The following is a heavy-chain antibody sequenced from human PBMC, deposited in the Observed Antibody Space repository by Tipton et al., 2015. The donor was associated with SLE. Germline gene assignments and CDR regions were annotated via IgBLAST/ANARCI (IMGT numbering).Heavy chain of an antibody. CDR1: GGAFTGYH. CDR3: ARDHPVAGHFAI. J-gene: IGHJ4*02. Sequence: TLSLTYAVYGGAFTGYHWPRVRQPPRQGLAWIGEIADTGSPNYNPSLKSRVTISLDTSKNQFSLKLSSVTAADTAVYYCARDHPVAGHFAIWGQGTLVT. CDR2: IADTGSP. V-gene: IGHV4-34*01. D-gene: IGHD6-19*01.